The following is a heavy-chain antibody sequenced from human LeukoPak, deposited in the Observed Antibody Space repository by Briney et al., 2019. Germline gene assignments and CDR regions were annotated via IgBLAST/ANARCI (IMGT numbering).Heavy chain of an antibody. J-gene: IGHJ6*03. Sequence: GRSLRLSCAASGFTFSSYAMHWVRQAPGKGLEWVAVISYDGSNKYYADSVKGRFTISRDNSKNTLYLQMNSLRAEDTAVYYCAREAVVVATWLAYYYYMDVWRKGTTVTVSS. CDR3: AREAVVVATWLAYYYYMDV. CDR1: GFTFSSYA. D-gene: IGHD2-15*01. V-gene: IGHV3-30*01. CDR2: ISYDGSNK.